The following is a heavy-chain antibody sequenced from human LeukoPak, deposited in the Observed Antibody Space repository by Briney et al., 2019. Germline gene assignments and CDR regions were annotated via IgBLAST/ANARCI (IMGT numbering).Heavy chain of an antibody. Sequence: GGSLRLSCAASGFTFSSYEINWVRQAPGKGLEGVSYISSSGSTIYYADSVKGRFTISRDNAKNSVYLQMNSLRAEDTALYYCAKDFYGDYPGAYFDYWGQGTLVTVSS. CDR1: GFTFSSYE. J-gene: IGHJ4*02. CDR2: ISSSGSTI. V-gene: IGHV3-48*03. D-gene: IGHD4-17*01. CDR3: AKDFYGDYPGAYFDY.